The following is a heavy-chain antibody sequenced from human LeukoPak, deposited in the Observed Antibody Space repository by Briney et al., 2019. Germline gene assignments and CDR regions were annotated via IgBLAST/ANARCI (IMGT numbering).Heavy chain of an antibody. D-gene: IGHD1-26*01. V-gene: IGHV3-64*01. Sequence: GGSLRLSCAASGFTFTNYAMHWVRQAPGKGLEYVSAISYNGGSTYYANSVEGRFTISRDNSKNTLYLQMGSLRAEDTAVYYCATSRGAHWGQGTLVTVSS. CDR1: GFTFTNYA. CDR3: ATSRGAH. J-gene: IGHJ4*02. CDR2: ISYNGGST.